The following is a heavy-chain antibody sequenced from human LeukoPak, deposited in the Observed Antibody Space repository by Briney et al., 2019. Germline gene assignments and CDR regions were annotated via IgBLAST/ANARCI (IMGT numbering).Heavy chain of an antibody. Sequence: GGSLRLSCVALEFSFETYWMSWVRRAPGKGPEWVADINEDGSEKHYVGSVRGRFTISRDNADNSLHLQMNSLRPEDMAVYYCARGETMDVWGKGTTVTVSS. D-gene: IGHD5-24*01. CDR1: EFSFETYW. V-gene: IGHV3-7*01. J-gene: IGHJ6*03. CDR2: INEDGSEK. CDR3: ARGETMDV.